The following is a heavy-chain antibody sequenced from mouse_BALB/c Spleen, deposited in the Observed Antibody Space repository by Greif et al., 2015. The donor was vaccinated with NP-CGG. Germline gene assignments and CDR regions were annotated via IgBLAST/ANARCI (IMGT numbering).Heavy chain of an antibody. CDR1: GFTFSSFG. V-gene: IGHV5-17*02. CDR2: ISSGSSTI. J-gene: IGHJ4*01. CDR3: ARGTFFMDY. Sequence: EVKLVESGGGLVQPGGSRKLSCAASGFTFSSFGMHWVRQAPEKGLEWVAYISSGSSTIYYADTVKGRFTISRDNPKNTLFLQMTSLRSEDTAMYYCARGTFFMDYWGQGTSVTVSS.